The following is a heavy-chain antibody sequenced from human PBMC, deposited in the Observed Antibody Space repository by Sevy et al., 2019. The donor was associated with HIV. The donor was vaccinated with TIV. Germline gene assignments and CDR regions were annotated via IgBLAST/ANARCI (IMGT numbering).Heavy chain of an antibody. J-gene: IGHJ5*02. Sequence: GGSRRLSCSASGFTFSSYAMHWVRQAPGKGLEYVSAISGNGGSTYYADSVKGRFTISRDNSKNTLYLQMSSLRAEDTAVYYCVKDFYGDYVSWFDPWGQGTLVTVSS. CDR1: GFTFSSYA. CDR2: ISGNGGST. CDR3: VKDFYGDYVSWFDP. V-gene: IGHV3-64D*06. D-gene: IGHD4-17*01.